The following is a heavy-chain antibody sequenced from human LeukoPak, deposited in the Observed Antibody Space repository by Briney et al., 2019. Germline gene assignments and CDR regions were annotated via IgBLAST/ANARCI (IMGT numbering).Heavy chain of an antibody. CDR2: IRNKANSYTT. Sequence: PGGSLRLFCAASGFTFSDHYMDWIRQGPGKGLEWVARIRNKANSYTTEYAASVEGRFTISRDDSKNLMYLQMNSLKIEDTAVYYCARYQLPVRYFDYWGQGTLVTVSS. V-gene: IGHV3-72*01. CDR3: ARYQLPVRYFDY. J-gene: IGHJ4*02. D-gene: IGHD2-2*01. CDR1: GFTFSDHY.